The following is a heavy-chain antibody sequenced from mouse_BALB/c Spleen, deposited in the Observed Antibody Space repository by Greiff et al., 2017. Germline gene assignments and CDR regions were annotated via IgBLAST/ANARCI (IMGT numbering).Heavy chain of an antibody. CDR2: ILPGSGST. D-gene: IGHD4-1*01. CDR1: GYTFSSYW. V-gene: IGHV1-9*01. CDR3: ARDWDWFAY. J-gene: IGHJ3*01. Sequence: QVQLKQSGAELMKPGASVKISCKATGYTFSSYWIEWVKQRPGHGLEWIGEILPGSGSTNYNEKFKGKATFTADTSSNTAYMQLSSLTSEDSAVYYCARDWDWFAYWGQGTLVTVSA.